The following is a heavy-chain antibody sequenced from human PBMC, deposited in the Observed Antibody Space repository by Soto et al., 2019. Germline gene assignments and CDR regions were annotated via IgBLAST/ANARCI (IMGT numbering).Heavy chain of an antibody. CDR2: ISSGGTTI. V-gene: IGHV3-11*01. Sequence: GGSLRLSCAASGFTFSDSYMSWIRQAPGKGLEWLSYISSGGTTIYYADSVRGRFTLSRDNAKNTLYLQMNSLRAEDTAVYYCAKDAISGNQVWDYFDYWGQGTPVTVSS. CDR1: GFTFSDSY. CDR3: AKDAISGNQVWDYFDY. J-gene: IGHJ4*02. D-gene: IGHD7-27*01.